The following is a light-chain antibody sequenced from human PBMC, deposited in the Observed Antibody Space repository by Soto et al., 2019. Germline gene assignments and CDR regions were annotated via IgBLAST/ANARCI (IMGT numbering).Light chain of an antibody. CDR1: QSVSNW. Sequence: IQITQYPSTLSSSVGERVTITCWSSQSVSNWLAWYQQKPGKAPKLLIYDVSSLESGVPSRFRGSGSGTDFTLTISSLEPEDFAVYSCQQRGIWPPLTFGGGTKVDI. V-gene: IGKV1-5*01. J-gene: IGKJ4*01. CDR3: QQRGIWPPLT. CDR2: DVS.